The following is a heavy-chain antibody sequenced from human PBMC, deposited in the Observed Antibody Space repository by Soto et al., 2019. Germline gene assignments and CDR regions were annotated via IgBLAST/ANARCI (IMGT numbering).Heavy chain of an antibody. D-gene: IGHD3-9*01. CDR1: GLTFSSFA. Sequence: QPVASLRLSYETSGLTFSSFAMHWVRQAPGKVLEFVAAISSNGDSTYYADSVKGRFTISRDNSKNTLYLQMGSLRAEDMAVYHCAKTPGILRGYHDWWGQGT. V-gene: IGHV3-64*02. CDR2: ISSNGDST. CDR3: AKTPGILRGYHDW. J-gene: IGHJ4*02.